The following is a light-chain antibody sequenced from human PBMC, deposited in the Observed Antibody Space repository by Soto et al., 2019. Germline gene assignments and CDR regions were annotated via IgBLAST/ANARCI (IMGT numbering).Light chain of an antibody. CDR2: SNY. Sequence: QSVLTQSPSASGTPGQRVTISCSGSSSNIGSNYVHWYQQVSGTAPKLLIYSNYLRPSGVPDRISGSKSGTSASLAISGLRSEDEADYYCQSYDSSLSVSYVFGTGTKVTVL. J-gene: IGLJ1*01. V-gene: IGLV1-47*02. CDR3: QSYDSSLSVSYV. CDR1: SSNIGSNY.